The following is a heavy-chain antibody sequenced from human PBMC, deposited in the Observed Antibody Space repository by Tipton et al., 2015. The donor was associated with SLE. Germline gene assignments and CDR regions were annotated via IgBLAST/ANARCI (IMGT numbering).Heavy chain of an antibody. D-gene: IGHD3-22*01. V-gene: IGHV4-59*01. J-gene: IGHJ4*02. Sequence: TLSLTCTVSGGSISGYYWSWIRQPPGKGLEWIGYIYYSGSTNYNPSLKSRVTISVDTSKNQFSLKLSSVTAADTAAYYCARVPFTMTHDYWGQGTLVTVSS. CDR2: IYYSGST. CDR1: GGSISGYY. CDR3: ARVPFTMTHDY.